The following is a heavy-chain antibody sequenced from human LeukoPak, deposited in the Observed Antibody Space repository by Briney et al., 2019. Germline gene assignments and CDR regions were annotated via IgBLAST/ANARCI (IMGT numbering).Heavy chain of an antibody. CDR3: AQYYYDSSGYYYFDY. V-gene: IGHV1-18*01. CDR2: ISAYNGNT. CDR1: GYTFTSYG. Sequence: ASVKVSCKASGYTFTSYGISWVRQAPGQGLEWMGWISAYNGNTNYAQKLQGRVNMTTNTSTSTAYMELRSLRSDDTAVYYCAQYYYDSSGYYYFDYWGQGTLVTVSS. J-gene: IGHJ4*02. D-gene: IGHD3-22*01.